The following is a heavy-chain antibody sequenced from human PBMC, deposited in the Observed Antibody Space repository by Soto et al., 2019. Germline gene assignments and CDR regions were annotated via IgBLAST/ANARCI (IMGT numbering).Heavy chain of an antibody. CDR2: IWYDGSNK. J-gene: IGHJ6*02. V-gene: IGHV3-33*01. CDR3: ARAWGYCSGGSCYSDSGYYYGMDV. Sequence: QVQLVESGGGVVQPGRSLRLSCAASGFTFSSYGMHWVRQAPGKGLEWVAVIWYDGSNKYYADSVKGRFTISRDNSKKTLYLQMNSLRAEDTAVYYCARAWGYCSGGSCYSDSGYYYGMDVWGQGTTVTVSS. CDR1: GFTFSSYG. D-gene: IGHD2-15*01.